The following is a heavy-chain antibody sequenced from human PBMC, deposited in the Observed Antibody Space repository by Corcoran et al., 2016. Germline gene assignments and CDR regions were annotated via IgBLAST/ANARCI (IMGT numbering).Heavy chain of an antibody. Sequence: QVQLQQWGAGLLKPSETLSLTCAVYGGSFSTYYWSWIRQPPGKGLEWIGETDHSGITNYNPSLKSRVTISVDTSKNQFSLKLSSVTAADTAVYYCARVPQVVKNTAMVTDYWGQGTLVTVSS. CDR3: ARVPQVVKNTAMVTDY. CDR1: GGSFSTYY. D-gene: IGHD5-18*01. J-gene: IGHJ4*02. CDR2: TDHSGIT. V-gene: IGHV4-34*01.